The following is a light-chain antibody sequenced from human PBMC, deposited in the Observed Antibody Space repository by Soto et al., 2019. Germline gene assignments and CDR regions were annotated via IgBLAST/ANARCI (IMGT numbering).Light chain of an antibody. V-gene: IGKV3-20*01. CDR2: GAS. CDR1: RSVSSNY. CDR3: QQYGTSPPYT. Sequence: EIVLTQSPGTLSLSPGERATLSCRASRSVSSNYLAWYQQKPGQGPRLLIYGASSRATGIPDRFSGSGSGTDFALTISRLEPEDFAVYYCQQYGTSPPYTFGQGTKLEIK. J-gene: IGKJ2*01.